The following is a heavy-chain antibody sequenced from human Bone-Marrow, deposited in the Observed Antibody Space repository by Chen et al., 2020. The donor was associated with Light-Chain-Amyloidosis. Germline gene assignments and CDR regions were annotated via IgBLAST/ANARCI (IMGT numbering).Heavy chain of an antibody. Sequence: QVQLVQSGAEVKKPGASVNVSCKASGYIFTNYGIGWVRQAPGQGLEWLGWVSAYNDDRNYIQKLQGRVTITTDSSTNTWYMELRTLTSDDTAVYYCVRGREWFDPWGQGTLVTVSS. J-gene: IGHJ5*02. CDR3: VRGREWFDP. CDR2: VSAYNDDR. CDR1: GYIFTNYG. V-gene: IGHV1-18*04.